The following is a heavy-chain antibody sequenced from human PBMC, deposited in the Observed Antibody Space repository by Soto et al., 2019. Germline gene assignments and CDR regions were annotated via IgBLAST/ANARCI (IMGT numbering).Heavy chain of an antibody. CDR3: ARDLGGYSYGYSYGMDV. D-gene: IGHD5-18*01. V-gene: IGHV3-21*01. Sequence: PGGSLRLSCAASGFTFSSYSMNWVRQAPGKXLEWVSSISSSSSYIYYADSVKGRFTISRDNAKNSLYLQMNSLRAEDTAVYYCARDLGGYSYGYSYGMDVWGQGSTVTVSS. J-gene: IGHJ6*02. CDR2: ISSSSSYI. CDR1: GFTFSSYS.